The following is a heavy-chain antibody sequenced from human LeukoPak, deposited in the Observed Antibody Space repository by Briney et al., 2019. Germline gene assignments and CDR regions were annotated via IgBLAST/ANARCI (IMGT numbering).Heavy chain of an antibody. V-gene: IGHV3-11*04. CDR3: SCGDIVVVPAAPGDSAFDI. CDR1: GFTFSDYY. CDR2: ISSSGSTI. J-gene: IGHJ3*02. D-gene: IGHD2-2*01. Sequence: GGSLRLSCAASGFTFSDYYMSWIRQAPGKGLEWVSYISSSGSTIYYADSVKGRFTISRDNAKNSLYLQMNSLRAEDTAVYYCSCGDIVVVPAAPGDSAFDIWGQGTMVTVSS.